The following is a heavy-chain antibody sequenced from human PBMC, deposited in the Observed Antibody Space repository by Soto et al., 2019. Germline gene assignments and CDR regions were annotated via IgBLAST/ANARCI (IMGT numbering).Heavy chain of an antibody. CDR2: TSHDGVT. V-gene: IGHV4-4*02. CDR3: ARTYDGSGPNSRGYAFDI. CDR1: SGSIDNFYW. J-gene: IGHJ3*02. D-gene: IGHD3-22*01. Sequence: PSETLSLTCAVSSGSIDNFYWWSWVRQSPGPGLEWIGETSHDGVTNYNPSLEGRVTISVDTSKNQFSLKLSSVTAADTAVYYCARTYDGSGPNSRGYAFDIWGQGTMVTVSS.